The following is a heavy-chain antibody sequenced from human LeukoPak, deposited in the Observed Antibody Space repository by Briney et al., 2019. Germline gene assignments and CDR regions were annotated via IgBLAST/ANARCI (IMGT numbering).Heavy chain of an antibody. CDR1: GYTFTGYY. D-gene: IGHD2-8*01. CDR3: ARPPDQVLMVYASIFDY. Sequence: ASVKVSCKASGYTFTGYYMHWVRQAPGQGLVWMGWINPNSGGTNYAQKFQGRVTMTRDTSISTAYMELSRLRSDDTAVYYCARPPDQVLMVYASIFDYGGQGTLVPVSS. V-gene: IGHV1-2*02. J-gene: IGHJ4*02. CDR2: INPNSGGT.